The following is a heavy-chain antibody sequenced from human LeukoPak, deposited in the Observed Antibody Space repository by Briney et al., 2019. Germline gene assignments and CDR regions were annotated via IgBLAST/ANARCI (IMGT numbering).Heavy chain of an antibody. D-gene: IGHD5-12*01. CDR2: IWYDGSNK. J-gene: IGHJ4*02. CDR3: AREPTLGQWLRFDY. Sequence: GRSLRLSCAASGFTFSSYGMHWVRQAPGKGLEWVAVIWYDGSNKYYADSVKGRFTISRDNSKNTLYLQMNSLRAEDTAVYYCAREPTLGQWLRFDYWGQGTLVTVSS. CDR1: GFTFSSYG. V-gene: IGHV3-33*01.